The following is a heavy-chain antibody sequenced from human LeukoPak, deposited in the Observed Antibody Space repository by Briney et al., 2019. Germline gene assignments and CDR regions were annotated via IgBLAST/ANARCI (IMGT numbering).Heavy chain of an antibody. CDR2: FYTSGST. J-gene: IGHJ5*02. CDR3: ARVDGSCSGGSCPSGNWFDP. CDR1: GGSISSGSYY. D-gene: IGHD2-15*01. Sequence: SETLSLTCTVSGGSISSGSYYWSWIRQPAGKGLEWIGRFYTSGSTNYNPSLKSRVTISLDTSKNQFSLKLSSVTAADTAVYYCARVDGSCSGGSCPSGNWFDPWGQGTLVTVSS. V-gene: IGHV4-61*02.